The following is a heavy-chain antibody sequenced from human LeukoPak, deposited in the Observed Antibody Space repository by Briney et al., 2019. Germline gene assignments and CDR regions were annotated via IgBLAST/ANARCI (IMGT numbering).Heavy chain of an antibody. J-gene: IGHJ3*02. D-gene: IGHD3-16*02. CDR1: GFTFSSYE. V-gene: IGHV3-48*03. CDR3: ARVISPLDAFDI. Sequence: GGSLRLSCAASGFTFSSYEMSWVRQAPGKGLEWVSYISSSGSTIYYADSVKGRFNISRDNAKNSLYLQMNSLRAEDTAVYYCARVISPLDAFDIWGQGTMVTVSS. CDR2: ISSSGSTI.